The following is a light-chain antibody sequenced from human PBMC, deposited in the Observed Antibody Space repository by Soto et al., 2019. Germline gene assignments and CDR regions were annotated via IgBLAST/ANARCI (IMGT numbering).Light chain of an antibody. CDR3: CSYAGSYTLVI. CDR1: SSDVGGYNY. V-gene: IGLV2-11*01. Sequence: QSALTQPRSVSGSPGQSVTISCTGTSSDVGGYNYVSWYQRRPGKAPKLLIYDVIKRPSGVHDRFSGSKYGNTASLTISGLQAEDEADYYCCSYAGSYTLVIFGGGTKVTVL. J-gene: IGLJ2*01. CDR2: DVI.